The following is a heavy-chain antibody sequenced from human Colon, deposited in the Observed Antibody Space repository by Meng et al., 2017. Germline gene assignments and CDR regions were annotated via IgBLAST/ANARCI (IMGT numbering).Heavy chain of an antibody. D-gene: IGHD3-10*01. Sequence: GESLKISCATSGFSFSDFGMHWVRQAPGKGLEWVTVIWSDGRNKFYADSVKGRFTVSRDNSKNTLYLQMNSLSAEDTAVYYCARDPHVGYYSGLGSFYFDNWGQGTLVTVSS. J-gene: IGHJ4*02. V-gene: IGHV3-33*01. CDR2: IWSDGRNK. CDR1: GFSFSDFG. CDR3: ARDPHVGYYSGLGSFYFDN.